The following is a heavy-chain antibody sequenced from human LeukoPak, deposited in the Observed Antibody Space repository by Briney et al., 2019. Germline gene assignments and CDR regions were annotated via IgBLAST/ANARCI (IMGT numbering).Heavy chain of an antibody. D-gene: IGHD6-19*01. V-gene: IGHV4-34*01. CDR2: INHSGST. Sequence: SETLSLTCAVYGGSFSGYYWSWIRQPPGKGLEWIGEINHSGSTNYNPSLKSRVTISVDTSKNQFSLNLSSVTAADTAMYYCARESTTVAGTFDYWGQGTLVTVSS. CDR1: GGSFSGYY. J-gene: IGHJ4*02. CDR3: ARESTTVAGTFDY.